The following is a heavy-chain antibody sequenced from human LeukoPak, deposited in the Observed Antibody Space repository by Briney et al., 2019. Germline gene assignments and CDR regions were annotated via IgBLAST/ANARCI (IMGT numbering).Heavy chain of an antibody. CDR2: LYYSGST. CDR3: ASHPTNFDAFDI. J-gene: IGHJ3*02. D-gene: IGHD5-24*01. Sequence: SETLSLTCTVSGASITSSGYYWGWIRQSPGKGLHWIGSLYYSGSTNYDPSLKSRVTISRDTSKNQFSLKLSSVTAADTAVYFCASHPTNFDAFDIWGQGTMVTVSS. V-gene: IGHV4-39*01. CDR1: GASITSSGYY.